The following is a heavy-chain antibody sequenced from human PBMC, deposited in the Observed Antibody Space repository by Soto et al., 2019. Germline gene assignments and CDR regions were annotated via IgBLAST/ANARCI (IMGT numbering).Heavy chain of an antibody. CDR3: AREQYNWKL. CDR2: VYHTGNT. D-gene: IGHD1-20*01. J-gene: IGHJ4*02. CDR1: GVSVTSYY. V-gene: IGHV4-59*02. Sequence: PSETLSLTCSVSGVSVTSYYWTWIRHSPGKGLEWIGYVYHTGNTYYNPSLKGRVTISLDTSKNQVSLRLRSVTAADTAVYYCAREQYNWKLWGQGTLVTVSS.